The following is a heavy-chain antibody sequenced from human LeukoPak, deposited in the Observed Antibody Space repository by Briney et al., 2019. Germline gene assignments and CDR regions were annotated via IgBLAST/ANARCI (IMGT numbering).Heavy chain of an antibody. V-gene: IGHV3-7*01. J-gene: IGHJ4*02. CDR1: GITLSVYW. Sequence: PGGSLRLSCTASGITLSVYWMSWVRQAPGQGLEWVANIKQDGSEKYYRDSVQGRFTISRGNAKNSLYLQMNSLRAEDTAVYYCARSGSGYFDYWGQGSLVTVSS. CDR2: IKQDGSEK. CDR3: ARSGSGYFDY.